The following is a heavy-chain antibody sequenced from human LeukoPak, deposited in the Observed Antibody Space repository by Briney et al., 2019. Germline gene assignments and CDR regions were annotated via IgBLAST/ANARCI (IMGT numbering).Heavy chain of an antibody. V-gene: IGHV4-34*01. D-gene: IGHD6-19*01. CDR3: ARGSLEIAEAGNLVNDY. CDR1: GGSFSGYY. CDR2: INHSGST. J-gene: IGHJ4*02. Sequence: PSETLSLTCAVYGGSFSGYYWSWIRQPPGKGLEWIGEINHSGSTNYNPSLKSRVTISVDTSKNQFSLKLSSVTAADTAAHYCARGSLEIAEAGNLVNDYWGQGTLVTVSS.